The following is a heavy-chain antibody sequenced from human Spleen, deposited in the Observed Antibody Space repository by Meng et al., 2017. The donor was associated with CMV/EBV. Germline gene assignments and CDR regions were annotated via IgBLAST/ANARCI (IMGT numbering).Heavy chain of an antibody. J-gene: IGHJ3*02. V-gene: IGHV3-30*02. CDR3: ASGDYYDSSGYHAFDI. Sequence: GESLKISCAASGFTFSSYGMHWVRQAPGKGLEWVAFIRYDGSNKYYADSVKGRFTISRDNSKNTLYLQMNSLRAEDTAVYYCASGDYYDSSGYHAFDIWGQGTMVTVSS. CDR2: IRYDGSNK. D-gene: IGHD3-22*01. CDR1: GFTFSSYG.